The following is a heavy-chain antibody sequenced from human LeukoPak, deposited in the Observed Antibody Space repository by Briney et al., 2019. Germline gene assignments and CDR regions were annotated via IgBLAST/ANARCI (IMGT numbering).Heavy chain of an antibody. D-gene: IGHD6-13*01. J-gene: IGHJ4*02. CDR2: ISANGGGT. CDR1: GFTFSNYA. Sequence: PGGSLRLSCAASGFTFSNYAMSWVRQAPGKGLEWVSAISANGGGTYYADSVKGRFTISRDNSTNTLYLQMNSLRAEDTAVYYCAKGSSPFDYWGQGTLVTVSS. V-gene: IGHV3-23*01. CDR3: AKGSSPFDY.